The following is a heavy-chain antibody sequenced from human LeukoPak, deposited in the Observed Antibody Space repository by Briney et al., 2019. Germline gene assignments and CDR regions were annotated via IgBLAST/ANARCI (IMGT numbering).Heavy chain of an antibody. CDR3: AKVPRETFRDAFDI. V-gene: IGHV1-69*13. J-gene: IGHJ3*02. Sequence: SVTVSCKASGGTFSSYAISWVRQAPGQGLEWMGGIIPIFGTANYAQKFQGRVTITADESTSTAYMELSSLRSEDTAVYYCAKVPRETFRDAFDIWGQGTMVTVSS. D-gene: IGHD5-24*01. CDR2: IIPIFGTA. CDR1: GGTFSSYA.